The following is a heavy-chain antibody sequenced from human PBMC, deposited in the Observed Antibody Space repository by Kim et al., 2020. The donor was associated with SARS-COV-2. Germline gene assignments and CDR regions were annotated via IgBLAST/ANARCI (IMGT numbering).Heavy chain of an antibody. CDR3: AKDIRSLRQLPPGDV. J-gene: IGHJ6*02. Sequence: GGSLRLSCAASGFTFSSYAMSWVRQAPGKGLEWVSAISGSGGSTYYADSVKGRFTISRDNSKNTLYLQMNSLRAEDTAVYYCAKDIRSLRQLPPGDVWGQGTTVTVSS. CDR1: GFTFSSYA. CDR2: ISGSGGST. V-gene: IGHV3-23*01. D-gene: IGHD2-2*01.